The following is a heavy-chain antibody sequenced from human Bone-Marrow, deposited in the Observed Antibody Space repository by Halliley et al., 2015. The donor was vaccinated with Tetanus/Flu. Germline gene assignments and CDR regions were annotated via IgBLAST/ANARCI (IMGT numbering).Heavy chain of an antibody. J-gene: IGHJ4*02. D-gene: IGHD2-15*01. CDR2: IYSVGTT. CDR3: VRDVGTVGATPGYFDF. V-gene: IGHV3-66*01. Sequence: IYSVGTTGYADSVRSRFVISRDNSKNTLFLQMSSLGAEDTAVYYCVRDVGTVGATPGYFDFWGQGTLVTVSS.